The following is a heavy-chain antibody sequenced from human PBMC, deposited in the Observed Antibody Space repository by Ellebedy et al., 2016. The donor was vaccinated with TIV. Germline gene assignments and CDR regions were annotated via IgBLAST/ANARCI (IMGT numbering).Heavy chain of an antibody. J-gene: IGHJ4*02. CDR1: GFTFSSSA. V-gene: IGHV3-23*01. Sequence: PGGSLRLSCAASGFTFSSSAMSWVRQAPGKGLEWVSGFGVSGDTTYYTDSVKDRFTVSRDNSRNTLYLQMNSLRAEDTAIYYCAKDSGKYGWNSEYWGQGTQVTVSS. CDR2: FGVSGDTT. CDR3: AKDSGKYGWNSEY. D-gene: IGHD3-10*01.